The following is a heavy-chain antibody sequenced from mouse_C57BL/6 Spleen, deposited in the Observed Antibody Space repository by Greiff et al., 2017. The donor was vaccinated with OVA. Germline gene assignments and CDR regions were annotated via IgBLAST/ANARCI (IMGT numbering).Heavy chain of an antibody. V-gene: IGHV3-6*01. CDR2: ISYDGSN. D-gene: IGHD3-2*02. CDR3: ARDGEAFYAMDY. J-gene: IGHJ4*01. Sequence: EVKLQESGPGLVKPSQSLSLTCSVTGYSITSGYYWNWIRQFPGNKLEWMGYISYDGSNNYNPSLKNRISITRDTSKNQFFLKLNSVTTEDTATYYCARDGEAFYAMDYWGQGTSVTVSS. CDR1: GYSITSGYY.